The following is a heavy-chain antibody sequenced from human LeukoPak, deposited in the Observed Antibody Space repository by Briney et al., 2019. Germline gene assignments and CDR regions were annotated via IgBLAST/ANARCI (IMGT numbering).Heavy chain of an antibody. J-gene: IGHJ6*03. CDR2: IYYSGST. CDR1: GGSISSHY. Sequence: SETLSLTCTVSGGSISSHYWSWIRHPPGKGLEGRGYIYYSGSTNYNPSLKSRVTISVDTSKNQFSLKLSSVTAADTAVYYCARTGSWRYYYYMDVWGKGTTVAVSS. D-gene: IGHD6-13*01. CDR3: ARTGSWRYYYYMDV. V-gene: IGHV4-59*11.